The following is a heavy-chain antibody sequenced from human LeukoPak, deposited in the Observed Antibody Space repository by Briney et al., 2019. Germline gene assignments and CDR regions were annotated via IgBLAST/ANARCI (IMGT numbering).Heavy chain of an antibody. J-gene: IGHJ4*02. V-gene: IGHV4-34*01. CDR2: IDHTGSI. D-gene: IGHD3-22*01. CDR3: ARHVRSGYYNY. CDR1: AGSFTGYY. Sequence: SETLSLTCAVNAGSFTGYYWSWIRQPPGKGLEWIGEIDHTGSISYNPSLRSRVTISVDTFKNQFSLNLRSVTAADRAIYYCARHVRSGYYNYWGQGTLVTVSS.